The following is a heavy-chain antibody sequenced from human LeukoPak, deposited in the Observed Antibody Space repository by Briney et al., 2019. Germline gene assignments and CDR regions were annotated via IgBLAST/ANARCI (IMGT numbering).Heavy chain of an antibody. Sequence: GGSLRLSCAASGFTFSDYYVNWIRQVPGRGLEWVSYISSSGSTVSYADSVKGRFTISRDNAKNSLYLQMNSLRAEDTAVYYCARWTVAGPRWFDPWGQGTLVTVSP. CDR2: ISSSGSTV. J-gene: IGHJ5*02. CDR3: ARWTVAGPRWFDP. V-gene: IGHV3-11*01. D-gene: IGHD6-19*01. CDR1: GFTFSDYY.